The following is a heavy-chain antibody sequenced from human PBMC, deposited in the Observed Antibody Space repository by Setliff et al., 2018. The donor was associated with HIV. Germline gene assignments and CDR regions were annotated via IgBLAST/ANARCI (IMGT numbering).Heavy chain of an antibody. CDR2: VNSDGRST. D-gene: IGHD3-9*01. CDR3: ARGDQTGYYTTYYYYMDL. CDR1: GFTSSSFS. Sequence: GGSLRLSCAASGFTSSSFSMYWVRQAPGKGLVWVSRVNSDGRSTNYADSVKGRFTMSRDNAKNTLHLQMNSLRAEDTALYYCARGDQTGYYTTYYYYMDLWGKGTTVTAP. J-gene: IGHJ6*03. V-gene: IGHV3-74*01.